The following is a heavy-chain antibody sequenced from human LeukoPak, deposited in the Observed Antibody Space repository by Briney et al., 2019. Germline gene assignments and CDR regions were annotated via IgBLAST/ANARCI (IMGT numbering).Heavy chain of an antibody. V-gene: IGHV3-48*01. CDR2: ISSSSSTI. CDR1: GFTFSSYS. J-gene: IGHJ4*02. D-gene: IGHD3-10*01. Sequence: GGSLRLSCAASGFTFSSYSMNWVRQAPGKGLEWLSYISSSSSTIYYADSVKGRFTISRDNSRNTVFLQMNSLRGEDTAIYYCARVQGGGFRTADFWGQGTVVTVSS. CDR3: ARVQGGGFRTADF.